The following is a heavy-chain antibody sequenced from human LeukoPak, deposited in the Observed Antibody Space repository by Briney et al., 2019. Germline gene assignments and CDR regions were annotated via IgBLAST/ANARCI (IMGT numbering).Heavy chain of an antibody. CDR1: GDSIGYYY. CDR3: ARDSGTTGEVKFDP. J-gene: IGHJ5*02. V-gene: IGHV4-59*12. Sequence: SETLSLTCTVSGDSIGYYYWSWIRQPPGKGLEWIGYIYYTGSTDYNPSLKSRVTISVDTSKNQFSLKLRSVTAADTAVYYCARDSGTTGEVKFDPWGQGTLVTVSS. D-gene: IGHD1-7*01. CDR2: IYYTGST.